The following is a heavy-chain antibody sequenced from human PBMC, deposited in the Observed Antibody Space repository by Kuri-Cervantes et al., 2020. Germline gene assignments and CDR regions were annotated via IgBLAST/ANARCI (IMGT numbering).Heavy chain of an antibody. CDR2: IQFDGEKQ. V-gene: IGHV3-30*02. Sequence: GESLKISCATSGFNFVSYGIHWVRQAPGKGLEWVSFIQFDGEKQYYVDSVRGRFSISRDTSKNTVFLQMYSLRPEDTALYYCAKDNGHWLTPDYWGQGTLVTVSS. CDR3: AKDNGHWLTPDY. J-gene: IGHJ4*02. CDR1: GFNFVSYG. D-gene: IGHD2-8*01.